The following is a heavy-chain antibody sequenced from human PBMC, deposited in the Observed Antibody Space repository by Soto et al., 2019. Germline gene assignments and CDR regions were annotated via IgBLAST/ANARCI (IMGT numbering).Heavy chain of an antibody. V-gene: IGHV4-61*08. CDR3: ARVPVDTYMIYWFDP. CDR2: VYYGGST. J-gene: IGHJ5*02. CDR1: GGSVTSGDYY. Sequence: SETLSLTCTVSGGSVTSGDYYWTWIRQPPGKGLEWIGYVYYGGSTNYNPSLKSRVSISVETAKNQFSLKLSSVTAADISVYYCARVPVDTYMIYWFDPWGQGFLVTVSS. D-gene: IGHD5-18*01.